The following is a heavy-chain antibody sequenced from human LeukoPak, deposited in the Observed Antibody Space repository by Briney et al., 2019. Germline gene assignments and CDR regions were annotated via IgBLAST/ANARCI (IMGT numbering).Heavy chain of an antibody. CDR3: ARRVPRYQNDDVFDI. CDR1: GGTFSSYA. CDR2: IIPIFGTA. Sequence: ASVKVSCKASGGTFSSYAISWVRQAPGQGLEWMGRIIPIFGTANYAQKFQGRVTITTDESTSTAYMELSSLRTEDTAVYYCARRVPRYQNDDVFDISGQGTMVTVSS. V-gene: IGHV1-69*05. J-gene: IGHJ3*02. D-gene: IGHD1-26*01.